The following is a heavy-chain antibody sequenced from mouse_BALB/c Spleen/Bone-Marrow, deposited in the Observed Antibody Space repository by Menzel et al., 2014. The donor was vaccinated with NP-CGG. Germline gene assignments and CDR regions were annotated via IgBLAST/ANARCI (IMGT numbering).Heavy chain of an antibody. Sequence: VHVKQSGAEFVKPGASVKLSCTASGFNIKDTYMHWVKPRPEQGLEWIGRIDPTNGNTKFDPKFQGKATITANTSSNAAYLQLSSLTSEDTAVYYCANYYYGSSLFAYWGQGTLVTVSA. CDR1: GFNIKDTY. V-gene: IGHV14-3*02. CDR3: ANYYYGSSLFAY. D-gene: IGHD1-1*01. CDR2: IDPTNGNT. J-gene: IGHJ3*01.